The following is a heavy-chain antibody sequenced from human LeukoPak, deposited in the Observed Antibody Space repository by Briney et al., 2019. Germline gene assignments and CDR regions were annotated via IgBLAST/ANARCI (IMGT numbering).Heavy chain of an antibody. Sequence: SETLSLTCTVSGGSISSYYWSWIRQPPGKGLEWIGYIYYSGSTNYNPSLKSRVTISVDTSKNQFSLKLSSVTAADTAVYYCASLGDSPSLTDAFDIWGQGTMVTVSS. CDR1: GGSISSYY. D-gene: IGHD1-26*01. CDR2: IYYSGST. J-gene: IGHJ3*02. CDR3: ASLGDSPSLTDAFDI. V-gene: IGHV4-59*08.